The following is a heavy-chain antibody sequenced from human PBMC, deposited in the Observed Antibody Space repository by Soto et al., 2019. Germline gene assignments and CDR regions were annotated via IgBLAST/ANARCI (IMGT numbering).Heavy chain of an antibody. CDR3: AKDSCYISSWYSGNFAGFVPKKSSLDY. CDR2: ISYDGSNK. D-gene: IGHD6-13*01. CDR1: GFTFSSYG. J-gene: IGHJ4*02. V-gene: IGHV3-30*18. Sequence: GGSLRLSCAASGFTFSSYGMHWVRQAPGKGLEWVAVISYDGSNKYYADSVKGRFTISRDNSKNTLYLQMNSLRAEDTAVYYCAKDSCYISSWYSGNFAGFVPKKSSLDYWGQGTLVTVSS.